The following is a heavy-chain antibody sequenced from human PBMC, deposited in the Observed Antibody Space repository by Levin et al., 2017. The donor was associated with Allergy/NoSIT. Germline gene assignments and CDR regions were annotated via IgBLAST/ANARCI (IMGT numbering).Heavy chain of an antibody. D-gene: IGHD2-15*01. CDR2: INHSGST. V-gene: IGHV4-34*01. Sequence: PSETLSLTCAVYGGSFSGYYWSWIRQPPGKGLEWIGEINHSGSTNYNPSLKSRVTISVDTSKNQFSLKLSSVTAADTAVYYCARGVVVVAATGSYYYMDGWGKGTTVTVSS. J-gene: IGHJ6*03. CDR1: GGSFSGYY. CDR3: ARGVVVVAATGSYYYMDG.